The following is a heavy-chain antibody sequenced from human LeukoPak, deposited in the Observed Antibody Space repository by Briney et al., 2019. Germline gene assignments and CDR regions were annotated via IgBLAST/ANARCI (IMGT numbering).Heavy chain of an antibody. D-gene: IGHD3-22*01. CDR2: TYYSGST. CDR1: GGSISSYY. CDR3: ARGPTYYYDSSGYSGAYYYYYGMDV. V-gene: IGHV4-59*01. J-gene: IGHJ6*02. Sequence: SETLSLTCTVSGGSISSYYWSWIRQPPGKGLEWIGYTYYSGSTNYNPSLKSRVTISVDTSKNQFSLKLSSVTAADTAVYYCARGPTYYYDSSGYSGAYYYYYGMDVWGQGTTVTVSS.